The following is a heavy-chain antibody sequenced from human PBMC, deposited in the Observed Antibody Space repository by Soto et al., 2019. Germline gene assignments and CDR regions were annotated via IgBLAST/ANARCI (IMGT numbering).Heavy chain of an antibody. V-gene: IGHV3-21*01. J-gene: IGHJ5*02. Sequence: PRGSLRLACAASVFTFRSFTMNWVRQAPGKGLEWVSTISSNSAYIYYTDALRGRFTISRDNAKNSLHLQMNSLRAEDTAVYYCTRDASRDSSARGWFDPWGPGTLVTVSS. CDR3: TRDASRDSSARGWFDP. CDR1: VFTFRSFT. CDR2: ISSNSAYI. D-gene: IGHD6-13*01.